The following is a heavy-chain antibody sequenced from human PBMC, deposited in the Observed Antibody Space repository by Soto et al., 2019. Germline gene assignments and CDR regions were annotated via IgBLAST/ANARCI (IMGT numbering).Heavy chain of an antibody. Sequence: SETLSLTCAVYGGSFSGYYWSWIRQPPGKGLEWIGEINHSGSTNYNPSLKSRVTISVDTSKNQFSLKLSSVTAADTAVYYCARGRRFGELLTAYWFDPWGQGTLVT. CDR2: INHSGST. V-gene: IGHV4-34*01. CDR3: ARGRRFGELLTAYWFDP. D-gene: IGHD3-10*01. CDR1: GGSFSGYY. J-gene: IGHJ5*02.